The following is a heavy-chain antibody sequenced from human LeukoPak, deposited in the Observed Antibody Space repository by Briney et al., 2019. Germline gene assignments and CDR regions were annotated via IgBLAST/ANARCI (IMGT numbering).Heavy chain of an antibody. CDR1: GFTFSNYG. V-gene: IGHV3-33*01. D-gene: IGHD3-10*01. J-gene: IGHJ6*02. Sequence: GGSLRLSCAASGFTFSNYGMHWVRQAPGKGLEWMTTIWYDGNNKYYADSVKGRFSISRDNSKNTLYLQMNSLRAEDTAVYYCATGDYYYYGMDVWGQGTTVTVSS. CDR3: ATGDYYYYGMDV. CDR2: IWYDGNNK.